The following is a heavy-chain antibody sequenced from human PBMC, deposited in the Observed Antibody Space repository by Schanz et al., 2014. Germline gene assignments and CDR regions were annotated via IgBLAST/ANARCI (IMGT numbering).Heavy chain of an antibody. Sequence: EVQLLESGGGLVQPGGSLRLSCATSGFSFSSYAINWVRQAPGKGLEWVSGISGSGASTYYADSVKGRFTISRDNSNRAVDLQMNSLRAESTALYYCVRYELVWFGEVLSLDYWGQGALVTVSS. J-gene: IGHJ4*02. CDR2: ISGSGAST. V-gene: IGHV3-23*01. D-gene: IGHD3-10*01. CDR3: VRYELVWFGEVLSLDY. CDR1: GFSFSSYA.